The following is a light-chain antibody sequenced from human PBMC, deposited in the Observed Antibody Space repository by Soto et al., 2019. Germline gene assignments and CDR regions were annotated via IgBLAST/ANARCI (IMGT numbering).Light chain of an antibody. J-gene: IGKJ1*01. Sequence: AIQMTQSPSSLSASVGDRVTITCRASQGIRNDLGWYQQKPGKAPKLLIYAAFSLQSGDPSRFSGSGSGTDFTLTINSLQPEDFATYNCLQDYKYPQTFGQGNKVEIK. V-gene: IGKV1-6*01. CDR1: QGIRND. CDR2: AAF. CDR3: LQDYKYPQT.